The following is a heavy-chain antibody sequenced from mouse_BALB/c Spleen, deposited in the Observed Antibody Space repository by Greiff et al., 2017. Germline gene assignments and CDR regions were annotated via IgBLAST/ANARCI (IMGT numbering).Heavy chain of an antibody. CDR1: GFTFSSYT. J-gene: IGHJ1*01. Sequence: EVMLVESGGGLVKPGGSLKLSCAASGFTFSSYTMSWVRQTPEKRLEWVATISSGGSYTYSPDSVKGRFTISRDNAKNTLYLQMSSLKSEDTAMYYCTRGGYYGSSHTSYFDVWGAGTTVTVSS. D-gene: IGHD1-1*01. CDR3: TRGGYYGSSHTSYFDV. V-gene: IGHV5-6-4*01. CDR2: ISSGGSYT.